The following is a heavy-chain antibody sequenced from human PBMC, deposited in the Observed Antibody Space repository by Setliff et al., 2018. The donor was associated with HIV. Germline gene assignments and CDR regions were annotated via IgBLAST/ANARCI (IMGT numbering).Heavy chain of an antibody. CDR2: INHSGST. D-gene: IGHD1-26*01. CDR3: AGGPGTTSIDY. V-gene: IGHV4-34*01. CDR1: GESFSDYY. J-gene: IGHJ4*02. Sequence: PSETLSLTCAVYGESFSDYYWSWFRQPPEKGLEWIGEINHSGSTNYNMSLWSRVTISLDASRNQFSLELISVTAADTAVYYCAGGPGTTSIDYWAQGTLVTVSS.